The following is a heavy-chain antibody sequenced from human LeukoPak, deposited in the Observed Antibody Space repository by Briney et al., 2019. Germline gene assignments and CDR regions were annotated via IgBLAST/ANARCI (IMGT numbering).Heavy chain of an antibody. CDR3: AKDNNDFWSGFWGYFDY. J-gene: IGHJ4*02. Sequence: GGSLRLSCAASGFTFSDLWMSWVRQAPGKGLEWVANIKQDGSEKYYVDSVKGRFTISRDNAKNSLYLQMNSLRAEDTALYYCAKDNNDFWSGFWGYFDYWGQGTLVTVSS. V-gene: IGHV3-7*03. D-gene: IGHD3-3*01. CDR1: GFTFSDLW. CDR2: IKQDGSEK.